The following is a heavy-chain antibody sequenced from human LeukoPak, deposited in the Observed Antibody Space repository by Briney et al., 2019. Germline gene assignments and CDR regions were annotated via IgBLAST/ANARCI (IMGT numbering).Heavy chain of an antibody. CDR3: ARNRGIPLIRGLISFYYHAMDV. D-gene: IGHD3-10*01. CDR2: INWNGGSI. J-gene: IGHJ6*02. Sequence: GGSLRLSCTASGFPFYSYWMTWVRQAPGKGLEWVSGINWNGGSIGYADSVKGRFTISRDNVKNSLFLQMHSLRAEDTALYYCARNRGIPLIRGLISFYYHAMDVWGQGTTVTVSS. CDR1: GFPFYSYW. V-gene: IGHV3-20*04.